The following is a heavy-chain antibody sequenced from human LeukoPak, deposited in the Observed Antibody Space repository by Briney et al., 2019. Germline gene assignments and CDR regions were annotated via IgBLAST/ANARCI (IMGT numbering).Heavy chain of an antibody. CDR1: GFTFSSYS. V-gene: IGHV3-21*01. D-gene: IGHD6-13*01. Sequence: GXXLRLSCAASGFTFSSYSMNWVRQAPGKGLEWVSSISSSSSNKYYADSEKGRFTISRDNDKNTLYLKMNSLRDEDTAVYYCARDLTGSSSSRTFWGQGTLVTVSS. CDR2: ISSSSSNK. CDR3: ARDLTGSSSSRTF. J-gene: IGHJ4*02.